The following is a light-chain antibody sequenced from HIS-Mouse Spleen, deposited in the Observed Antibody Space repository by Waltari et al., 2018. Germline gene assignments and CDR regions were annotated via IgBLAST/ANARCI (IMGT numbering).Light chain of an antibody. V-gene: IGLV2-23*01. CDR1: SSDVGRYNL. CDR2: EGS. CDR3: CSYAVSSTWV. Sequence: QSALTQPASVSGSPGQSITISCTGTSSDVGRYNLLSWYQQHPGKAPKLMIYEGSKRPSGVFNRCSGSKSGNTAALTISGLQAEDEADYYCCSYAVSSTWVFGGGTKLTVL. J-gene: IGLJ3*02.